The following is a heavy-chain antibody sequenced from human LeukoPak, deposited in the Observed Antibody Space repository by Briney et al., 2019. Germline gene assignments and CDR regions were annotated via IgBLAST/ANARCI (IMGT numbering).Heavy chain of an antibody. CDR2: ISWNSGSI. CDR1: GFTFDDYA. J-gene: IGHJ5*02. Sequence: GGSLRLSCAASGFTFDDYAMHWVRQAPGKGLEWVSGISWNSGSIGYADSVKGRFTISRDNAKNSLYLQMNSLRAEDTALYYCAKGVRMVRGVIIPWFDPWGQGTLVTVSS. D-gene: IGHD3-10*01. V-gene: IGHV3-9*01. CDR3: AKGVRMVRGVIIPWFDP.